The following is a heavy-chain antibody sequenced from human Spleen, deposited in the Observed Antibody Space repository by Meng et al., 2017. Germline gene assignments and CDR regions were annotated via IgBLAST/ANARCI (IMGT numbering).Heavy chain of an antibody. J-gene: IGHJ4*02. CDR2: ISGYNGDT. D-gene: IGHD6-19*01. CDR3: ARDPSNTSGYYAYSDY. V-gene: IGHV1-18*01. Sequence: QVQLVQSGVEVKKPGASVKASCKASGYSFTHHGITWVRQAPGQGLEWMGWISGYNGDTIYAQNLRGRVTMTTDTSTTTAYMELRSLRSDDTAIYYCARDPSNTSGYYAYSDYWGQGTLVTVSS. CDR1: GYSFTHHG.